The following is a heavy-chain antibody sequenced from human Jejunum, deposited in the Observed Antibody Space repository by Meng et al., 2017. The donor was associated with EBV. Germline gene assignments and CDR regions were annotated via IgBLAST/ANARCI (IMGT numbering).Heavy chain of an antibody. CDR3: ARSFGGVLADSFDY. V-gene: IGHV1-69*06. CDR1: GGTFTNYA. CDR2: DIPIFGTA. J-gene: IGHJ4*02. D-gene: IGHD3-16*02. Sequence: QVELVQSGCEGQKPGSSVQVLCKASGGTFTNYAFSWVRQAPGQGLEGIGGDIPIFGTANYAQKFQGRVTLTADKSTSTAYMQLSSLRSEDTAVYYCARSFGGVLADSFDYWGQGTLVTVSS.